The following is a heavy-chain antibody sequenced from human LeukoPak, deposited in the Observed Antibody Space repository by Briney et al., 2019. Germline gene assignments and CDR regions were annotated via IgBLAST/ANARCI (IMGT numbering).Heavy chain of an antibody. J-gene: IGHJ6*03. Sequence: GGSLRLSCAASGFTFSSYEMNWVRQAPGKGLEWVSYISSSGGTIYYADSVKGRFTISRDNAKNSLYLQMNSLRAEDTAVYYCARDYSGTTVTYYYYYYYMDVWGKGTTVTVSS. CDR1: GFTFSSYE. D-gene: IGHD4-17*01. V-gene: IGHV3-48*03. CDR2: ISSSGGTI. CDR3: ARDYSGTTVTYYYYYYYMDV.